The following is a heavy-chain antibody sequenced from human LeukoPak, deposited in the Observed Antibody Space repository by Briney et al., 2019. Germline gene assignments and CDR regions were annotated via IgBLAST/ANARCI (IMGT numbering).Heavy chain of an antibody. D-gene: IGHD3-22*01. CDR2: ISGSGGGT. Sequence: GGSLRLTCAVSGITLSNYGMSWVRQAPGKGLEWVAGISGSGGGTNYADSVKGRFTISRDNSRNTLYLQMNSLRAEDTAVYFCAKRGVVIRVILVGFHKEAYYFDSWGRGALVTVSS. CDR3: AKRGVVIRVILVGFHKEAYYFDS. J-gene: IGHJ4*02. V-gene: IGHV3-23*01. CDR1: GITLSNYG.